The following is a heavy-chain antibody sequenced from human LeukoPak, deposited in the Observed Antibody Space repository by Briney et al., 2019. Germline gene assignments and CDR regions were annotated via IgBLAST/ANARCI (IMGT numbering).Heavy chain of an antibody. J-gene: IGHJ6*03. CDR2: MNPNSGNT. Sequence: ASVKVSCKASGGTFSSYAISWVRQAPGQGLEWMGWMNPNSGNTGYAQKFQGRVAMTRNTSISTAYMELSSLRSEDTAVYYCVRQKLELRDYYYMDVWGKGTTVTVSS. D-gene: IGHD1-7*01. V-gene: IGHV1-8*02. CDR1: GGTFSSYA. CDR3: VRQKLELRDYYYMDV.